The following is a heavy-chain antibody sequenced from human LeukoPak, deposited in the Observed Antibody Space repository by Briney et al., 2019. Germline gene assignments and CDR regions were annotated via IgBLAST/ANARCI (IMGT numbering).Heavy chain of an antibody. Sequence: SVKVSCKASGGTFSSYAISWVRQAPGQGLEWMGGIIPIFGTANYAQKFQGRVTITADESTSTAYMELSSLRSEDTAVYYCARFGLGVSGYDFSDYWGQGALVTVSS. CDR1: GGTFSSYA. CDR3: ARFGLGVSGYDFSDY. D-gene: IGHD5-12*01. J-gene: IGHJ4*02. CDR2: IIPIFGTA. V-gene: IGHV1-69*13.